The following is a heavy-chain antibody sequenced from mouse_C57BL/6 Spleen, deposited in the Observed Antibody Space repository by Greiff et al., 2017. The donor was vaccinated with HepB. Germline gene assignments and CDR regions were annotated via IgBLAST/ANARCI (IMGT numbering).Heavy chain of an antibody. J-gene: IGHJ4*01. V-gene: IGHV2-2*01. D-gene: IGHD1-1*01. CDR2: IWSGGST. CDR1: GFSLTSYG. CDR3: ARKRGYGSSPYYAMDY. Sequence: VKLQESGPGLVQPSQSLSITCTVSGFSLTSYGVHWVRQSPGKGLEWLGVIWSGGSTDYNAAFISRLSISKDNSKSQVFFKMNSLQADDTAIYYCARKRGYGSSPYYAMDYWGQGTSVTVSS.